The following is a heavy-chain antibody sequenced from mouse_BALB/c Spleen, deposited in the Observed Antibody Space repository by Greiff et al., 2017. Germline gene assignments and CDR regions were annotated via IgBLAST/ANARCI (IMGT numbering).Heavy chain of an antibody. CDR2: ISSGSSYT. CDR1: GFTFSTYA. J-gene: IGHJ2*01. V-gene: IGHV5-9-3*01. D-gene: IGHD2-3*01. CDR3: TRRIYDYFDY. Sequence: DVQLQESGGGLVKPGGSLKLSCAASGFTFSTYAMSWVRQTPEKRLEWVATISSGSSYTYYPDSVKGRFTISRDNAKNTLYLQMSSLRSEDTAMYYCTRRIYDYFDYWGQGTTLTVSS.